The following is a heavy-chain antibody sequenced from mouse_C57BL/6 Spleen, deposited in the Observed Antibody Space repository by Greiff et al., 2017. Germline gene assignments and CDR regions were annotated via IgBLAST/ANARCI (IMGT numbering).Heavy chain of an antibody. CDR2: INPYNGGT. D-gene: IGHD1-1*01. V-gene: IGHV1-19*01. J-gene: IGHJ2*01. CDR1: GYTFTDYY. CDR3: ARRYYGSYYFDN. Sequence: VQLQQPGPVLVKPGASVKLSCKASGYTFTDYYMNWVKQSHGKSLEWIGVINPYNGGTSYNQKFKGKATLTVDKSSSTAYMELNSLTSEDSAVYYCARRYYGSYYFDNWGKGTTLTVSS.